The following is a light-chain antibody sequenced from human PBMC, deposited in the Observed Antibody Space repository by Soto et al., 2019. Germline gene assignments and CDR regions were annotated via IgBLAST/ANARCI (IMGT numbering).Light chain of an antibody. CDR3: HQRSSWPRT. J-gene: IGKJ1*01. CDR1: QNISNY. V-gene: IGKV3-11*01. CDR2: DVS. Sequence: EIVLTQSPATMSLSPGIRATLSCRARQNISNYLIWYQQKPGQAPRLLIYDVSNRATGIPARFSGSGSGTDFTLTIISLEPEDWAVDSCHQRSSWPRTFGQGTNVEIK.